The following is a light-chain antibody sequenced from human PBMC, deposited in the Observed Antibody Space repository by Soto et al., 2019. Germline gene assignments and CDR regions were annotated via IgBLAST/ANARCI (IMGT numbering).Light chain of an antibody. CDR3: SSYTGSTPLFV. CDR1: GSDIRDYDY. CDR2: DVN. V-gene: IGLV2-14*03. J-gene: IGLJ3*02. Sequence: QSVLTQPASVSGSPGQSITISCTGTGSDIRDYDYVSWYQQHPGKAPTLMLHDVNNRPSGVSNRFSGSRSDNAASLTISGLQAEYEADYYCSSYTGSTPLFVFGGGTKVTVL.